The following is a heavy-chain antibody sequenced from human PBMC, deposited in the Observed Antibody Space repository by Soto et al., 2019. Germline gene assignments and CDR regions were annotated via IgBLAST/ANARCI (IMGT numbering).Heavy chain of an antibody. V-gene: IGHV3-23*01. CDR2: VSGSGDST. J-gene: IGHJ4*02. D-gene: IGHD2-21*02. CDR3: AKGRASDCTGGTKDY. CDR1: AFTFSSYA. Sequence: EVQLLESGGGLAQPGGSLRLSCAASAFTFSSYAMSWVRQAPGKGLEWVSAVSGSGDSTYYADSVKGRFTISRDNSKKPLSLRRKGLRAEETAVYYCAKGRASDCTGGTKDYWGQGTLVTVSS.